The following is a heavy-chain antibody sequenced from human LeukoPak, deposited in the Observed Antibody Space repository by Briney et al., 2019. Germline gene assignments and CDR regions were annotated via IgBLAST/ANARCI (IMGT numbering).Heavy chain of an antibody. J-gene: IGHJ6*02. CDR3: ARGGSNSDAMDV. CDR1: GFTFSSYA. CDR2: ISYNGSNK. D-gene: IGHD4-23*01. V-gene: IGHV3-30-3*01. Sequence: GGSLRLSCAASGFTFSSYAMSWVRQAPGKGLEWVAVISYNGSNKYYADSVEGRFTISRDTSRNTLYLQMNSLRPEDTAVYYCARGGSNSDAMDVWGQGTTVTVSS.